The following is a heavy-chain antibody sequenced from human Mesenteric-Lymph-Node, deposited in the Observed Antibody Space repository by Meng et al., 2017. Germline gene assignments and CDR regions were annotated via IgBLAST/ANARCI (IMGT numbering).Heavy chain of an antibody. Sequence: QGQSQESGPGLVAPSQTLSLTCTVSGGSMSSGNYYWSWIRQPPGKGLEWIGYIHHSGSAYYNPSLKSRVSISVDTSKNQFSLNLNSMTAADTAVYYCASFDHIPRRNYFDYWGQGTLVTVSS. CDR1: GGSMSSGNYY. CDR3: ASFDHIPRRNYFDY. CDR2: IHHSGSA. D-gene: IGHD2-21*01. V-gene: IGHV4-30-4*01. J-gene: IGHJ4*02.